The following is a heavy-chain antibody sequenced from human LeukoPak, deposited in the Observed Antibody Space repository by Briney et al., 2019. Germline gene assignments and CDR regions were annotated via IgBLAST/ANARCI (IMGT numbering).Heavy chain of an antibody. D-gene: IGHD2-15*01. CDR1: GGSISRYY. J-gene: IGHJ4*02. Sequence: SGALSLTCTVPGGSISRYYCSWIRHPPGKGLEWISYIYYSGGTNYNPSLKRRVTISVDTSKNQFSLKLSAVTAADTAVYYCARVNLGYCSGGSCYTGLYFDYWGQGTLVTVSS. CDR2: IYYSGGT. V-gene: IGHV4-59*01. CDR3: ARVNLGYCSGGSCYTGLYFDY.